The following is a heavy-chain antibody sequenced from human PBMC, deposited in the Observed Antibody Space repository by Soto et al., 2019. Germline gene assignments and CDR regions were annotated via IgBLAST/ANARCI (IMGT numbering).Heavy chain of an antibody. Sequence: SVKVSCKASGGTFSGYAISWVRQASGQGLEWMGGIIPIFGTANYAQKFQGRVTITADESTSTAYMELSSLRSEDTAVYYCARDLGDYYGSGSYRTKNYSYFGMDVWGQGTKVTVTS. CDR3: ARDLGDYYGSGSYRTKNYSYFGMDV. J-gene: IGHJ6*02. D-gene: IGHD3-10*01. CDR1: GGTFSGYA. V-gene: IGHV1-69*13. CDR2: IIPIFGTA.